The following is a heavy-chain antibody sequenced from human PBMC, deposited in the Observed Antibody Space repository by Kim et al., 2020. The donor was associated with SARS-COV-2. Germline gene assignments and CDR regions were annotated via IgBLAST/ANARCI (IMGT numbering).Heavy chain of an antibody. D-gene: IGHD1-26*01. J-gene: IGHJ2*01. CDR3: ARDGATIGYFDL. V-gene: IGHV4-59*01. Sequence: NYNPALKSRVTISVDTSKNQFSLKLSSVTAADTAVYYCARDGATIGYFDLWGRGTLVTVSS.